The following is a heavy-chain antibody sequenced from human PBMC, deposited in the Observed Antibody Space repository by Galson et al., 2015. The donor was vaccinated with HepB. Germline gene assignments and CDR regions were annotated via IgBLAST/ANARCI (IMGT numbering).Heavy chain of an antibody. CDR1: GYTFTSYD. V-gene: IGHV1-8*01. CDR2: MNPNSGNT. Sequence: SVKVSCKASGYTFTSYDINWVRQATGQGLEWMGWMNPNSGNTGYAQKFQGRVTMTRNTSISTAYMELSSLRSEDTAVYYCARGLRFLEWLLPNGFDPWGQGTLVTVSS. D-gene: IGHD3-3*01. J-gene: IGHJ5*02. CDR3: ARGLRFLEWLLPNGFDP.